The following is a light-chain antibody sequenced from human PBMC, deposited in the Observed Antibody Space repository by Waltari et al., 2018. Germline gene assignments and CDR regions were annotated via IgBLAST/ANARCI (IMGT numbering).Light chain of an antibody. CDR1: SSDVGSYNR. Sequence: QSALTQPPSVCGSPGQSATIPCTGTSSDVGSYNRVSWYQQPPGTGPKLMIYEVSKRSSGVPDLFSWSKSGNTASLTISGLQAEDEADYYCSSYTSSSTVVFGGGTKLTVL. CDR3: SSYTSSSTVV. V-gene: IGLV2-18*02. J-gene: IGLJ2*01. CDR2: EVS.